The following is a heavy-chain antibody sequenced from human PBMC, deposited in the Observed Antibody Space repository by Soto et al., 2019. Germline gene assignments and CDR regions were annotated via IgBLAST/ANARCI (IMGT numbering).Heavy chain of an antibody. CDR1: GYSFTSYW. Sequence: EVQLVQSGAEVKKPGESLKISFKGSGYSFTSYWIGWVRQMPGKGLEWMGIIYPGDSDTRYSPSFQGQVTISADKSISTAYLQWSSLKASDTAMYYCAREGYDILTGYYKTYYYYGMDVWGQGTTVTVSS. J-gene: IGHJ6*02. V-gene: IGHV5-51*03. CDR2: IYPGDSDT. D-gene: IGHD3-9*01. CDR3: AREGYDILTGYYKTYYYYGMDV.